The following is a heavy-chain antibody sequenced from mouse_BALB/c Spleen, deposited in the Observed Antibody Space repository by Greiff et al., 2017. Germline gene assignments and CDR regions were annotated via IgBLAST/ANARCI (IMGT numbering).Heavy chain of an antibody. CDR3: TSRARATSWFAY. CDR2: IDPETGGT. Sequence: VQLQQSGAELVRPGASVTLSCKASGYTFTDYEMHWVKQTPVHGLEWIGAIDPETGGTAYNQKFKGKATLTADKSSSTAYMELRSLTSEDSAVYYCTSRARATSWFAYWGQGTLVTVSA. V-gene: IGHV1-15*01. J-gene: IGHJ3*01. CDR1: GYTFTDYE. D-gene: IGHD3-1*01.